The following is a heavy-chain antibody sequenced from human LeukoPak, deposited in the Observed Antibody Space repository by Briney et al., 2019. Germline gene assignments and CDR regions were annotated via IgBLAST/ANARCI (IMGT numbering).Heavy chain of an antibody. V-gene: IGHV1-69*13. J-gene: IGHJ3*02. CDR1: GYTFTSYY. D-gene: IGHD3-16*02. CDR2: IIPIFGTA. CDR3: ARGNPMITFGGVIVPPEDI. Sequence: GASVKVSCKASGYTFTSYYMHWVRQAPGQGLEWMGGIIPIFGTANYAQKFQGRVTITADESTSTAYMELSSLRSEDTAVYYCARGNPMITFGGVIVPPEDIWGQGTMVTVSS.